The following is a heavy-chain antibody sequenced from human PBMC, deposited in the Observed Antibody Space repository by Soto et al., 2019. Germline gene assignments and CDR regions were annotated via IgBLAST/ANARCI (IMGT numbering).Heavy chain of an antibody. V-gene: IGHV3-30*18. CDR3: AKDLHGYYDSSGAFDY. D-gene: IGHD3-22*01. Sequence: QVQLVESGGGVVQPGRSLRLSCAASGFTFSSYGMHWVRQAPGKGLEWVAVISYDGSNKYYADSVKGRFTISRDNSKNTLYLQMNRLRAEDTAVYYCAKDLHGYYDSSGAFDYWGQGTLVTVSS. J-gene: IGHJ4*02. CDR1: GFTFSSYG. CDR2: ISYDGSNK.